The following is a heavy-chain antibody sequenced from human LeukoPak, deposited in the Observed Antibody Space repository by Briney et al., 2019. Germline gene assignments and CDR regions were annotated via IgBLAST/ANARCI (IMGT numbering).Heavy chain of an antibody. D-gene: IGHD3-22*01. CDR2: ISAYNGNP. CDR3: ARDCDRSGYYCY. CDR1: GYSFTNYG. Sequence: ASVKVSCKASGYSFTNYGISWVRQAPGQGLEWMGWISAYNGNPNYAQKLQGRVTMTTDTSTSTAYMELRSLRSGDTAVYYCARDCDRSGYYCYWGQGTLVTVSS. J-gene: IGHJ4*02. V-gene: IGHV1-18*01.